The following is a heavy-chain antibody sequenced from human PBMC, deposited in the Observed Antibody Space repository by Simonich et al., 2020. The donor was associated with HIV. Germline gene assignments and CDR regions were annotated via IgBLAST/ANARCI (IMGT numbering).Heavy chain of an antibody. CDR1: GFTFSNYW. Sequence: EVQLVESGGGLVQSGGSLRLSCVASGFTFSNYWMHWVRQAPGKGLEGVSRIKSDGTTTIYADSVKGRFIISRDNAKNTLYLQMNSLRTEDTAVYFCYGAFDVWGQGTTVTV. CDR3: YGAFDV. V-gene: IGHV3-74*01. D-gene: IGHD4-17*01. CDR2: IKSDGTTT. J-gene: IGHJ3*01.